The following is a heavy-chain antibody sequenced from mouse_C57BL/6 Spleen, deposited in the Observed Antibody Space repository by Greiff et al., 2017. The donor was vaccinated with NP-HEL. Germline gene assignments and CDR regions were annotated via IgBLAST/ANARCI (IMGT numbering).Heavy chain of an antibody. CDR3: ARGDYGSSYYAMDY. Sequence: VQLQQPGPELVKPGASVKISCKASGYSFTDYNMNWVKQSNGKSLEWIGVINPNYGTTSYNQKFKGKATLTVDQSSSTAYMQLNSLTSEDSAVYYCARGDYGSSYYAMDYWGQGTSVTVSS. V-gene: IGHV1-39*01. J-gene: IGHJ4*01. D-gene: IGHD1-1*01. CDR2: INPNYGTT. CDR1: GYSFTDYN.